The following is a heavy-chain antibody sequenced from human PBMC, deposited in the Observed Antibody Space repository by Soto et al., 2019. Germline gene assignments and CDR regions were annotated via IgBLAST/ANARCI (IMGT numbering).Heavy chain of an antibody. J-gene: IGHJ4*02. Sequence: PGGPLRLSCAGSGFTFSSYGIHWVRQAPGKGLEWVALISYDGGNEKYTESVKDRFTISRDDSHNVAYLQMSSLRTEDTAMYYCAKDRYSGTYPTDFDYWGQGSLVTVSS. CDR3: AKDRYSGTYPTDFDY. CDR2: ISYDGGNE. D-gene: IGHD1-26*01. CDR1: GFTFSSYG. V-gene: IGHV3-30*18.